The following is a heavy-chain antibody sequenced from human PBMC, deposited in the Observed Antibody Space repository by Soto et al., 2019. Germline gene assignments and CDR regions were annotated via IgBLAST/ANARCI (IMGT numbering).Heavy chain of an antibody. J-gene: IGHJ4*02. CDR3: ARDHYDSSGYYENFDY. D-gene: IGHD3-22*01. CDR2: ISGRSRIK. CDR1: GFTFSSYS. V-gene: IGHV3-48*01. Sequence: GGSLRLSFEASGFTFSSYSMNWVRQAPGKGLEGVSYISGRSRIKHYAEYVKGKITISRDNAKNSLYLQMNSLRAEDTAVYYCARDHYDSSGYYENFDYWGQGT.